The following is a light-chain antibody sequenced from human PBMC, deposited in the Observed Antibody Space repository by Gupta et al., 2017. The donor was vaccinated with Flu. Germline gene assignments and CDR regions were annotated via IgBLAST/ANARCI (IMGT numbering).Light chain of an antibody. CDR3: QQHSNWPPCN. Sequence: EIVLTQSPATLSLSPGERATLSCRASQSVSSYLAWYQQKPGQAPRLLIYDAPNRATGIPARFSGSGCGIYXPLTISXRELEDFAGYYCQQHSNWPPCNFGXGTKMEIK. V-gene: IGKV3-11*01. CDR2: DAP. CDR1: QSVSSY. J-gene: IGKJ2*02.